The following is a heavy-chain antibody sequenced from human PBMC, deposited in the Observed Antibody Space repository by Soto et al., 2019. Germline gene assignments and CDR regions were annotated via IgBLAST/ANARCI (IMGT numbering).Heavy chain of an antibody. V-gene: IGHV4-39*07. CDR1: GGSISSSSYY. CDR2: IYYSGST. Sequence: SETLSLTCTVSGGSISSSSYYWGWIRQPPGKGLEWIGSIYYSGSTYYNPSLKSRVTISVDTSKNQFSLKLSSVTAADTAVYYCARIKQQLVPYYFDYWGQGTLVTVSS. CDR3: ARIKQQLVPYYFDY. J-gene: IGHJ4*02. D-gene: IGHD6-13*01.